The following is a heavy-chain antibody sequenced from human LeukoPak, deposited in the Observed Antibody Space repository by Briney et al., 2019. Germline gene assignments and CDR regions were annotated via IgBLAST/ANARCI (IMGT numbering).Heavy chain of an antibody. V-gene: IGHV4-39*07. CDR1: GGSISSSSYY. CDR2: VYYSGST. Sequence: SETLSLTCTVSGGSISSSSYYWGWIRQPPGKGLEWIGSVYYSGSTYYNPSLKSRVTISVDTSKNQFSLKLSSVTAADTAVYYCARLLRVGYCSTTTCNWFDPWGQGTLVTVSS. J-gene: IGHJ5*02. D-gene: IGHD2-2*03. CDR3: ARLLRVGYCSTTTCNWFDP.